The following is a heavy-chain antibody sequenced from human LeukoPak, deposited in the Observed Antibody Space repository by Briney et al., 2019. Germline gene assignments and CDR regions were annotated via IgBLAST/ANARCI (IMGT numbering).Heavy chain of an antibody. D-gene: IGHD5-24*01. J-gene: IGHJ4*02. CDR2: INPNSGGT. CDR1: GYTFTDYY. Sequence: ASVKVSCKASGYTFTDYYMHWMRQAPGQGLEWMGWINPNSGGTNFAQKFQGRFAMTRHTSISTASLELGSLRSDDTAVYFCARARWQLIPYFDSWGQGTLVTVSS. CDR3: ARARWQLIPYFDS. V-gene: IGHV1-2*02.